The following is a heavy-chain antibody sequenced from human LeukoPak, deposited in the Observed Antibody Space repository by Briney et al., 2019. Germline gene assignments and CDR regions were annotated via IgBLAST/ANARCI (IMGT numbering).Heavy chain of an antibody. V-gene: IGHV4-30-2*01. CDR3: ARVSGSSGWYLDY. J-gene: IGHJ4*02. D-gene: IGHD6-19*01. Sequence: SETLSLTCTVSGGSISSGGYYWSWIRQPPGKGLEWIGYIYHSGSTYYNPSLKSRVTISVDRSKNQFSLKLSSVTAADTAVYYCARVSGSSGWYLDYWGQGTLVTVSS. CDR2: IYHSGST. CDR1: GGSISSGGYY.